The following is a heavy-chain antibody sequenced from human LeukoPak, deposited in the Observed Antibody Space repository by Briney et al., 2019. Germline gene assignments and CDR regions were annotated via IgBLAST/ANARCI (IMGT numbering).Heavy chain of an antibody. CDR1: GGTFSSYA. Sequence: ASVKVSCKASGGTFSSYAISWVRQAPGQGLEWMGWINPNSGGTNYAQKFQGRVTMTRDTSISTAYMELSRLRSDDTAVYYCARGMMIATIDYWGQGTLVTVTS. CDR3: ARGMMIATIDY. V-gene: IGHV1-2*02. CDR2: INPNSGGT. J-gene: IGHJ4*02. D-gene: IGHD1-26*01.